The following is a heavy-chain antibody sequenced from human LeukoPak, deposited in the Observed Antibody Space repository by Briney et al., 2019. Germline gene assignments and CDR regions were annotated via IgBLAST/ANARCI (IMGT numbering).Heavy chain of an antibody. Sequence: ASVKVSCKASGYTFSSYGINWVRQAPGQGLEWMGWISVINNANTRYAQNFQGRLTMTTDTSTTTAYMELRSLRSDDTAVYYCSREFPFCGADCYSGVFDIWGQGTMVTVS. V-gene: IGHV1-18*01. CDR1: GYTFSSYG. CDR2: ISVINNANT. D-gene: IGHD2-21*02. CDR3: SREFPFCGADCYSGVFDI. J-gene: IGHJ3*02.